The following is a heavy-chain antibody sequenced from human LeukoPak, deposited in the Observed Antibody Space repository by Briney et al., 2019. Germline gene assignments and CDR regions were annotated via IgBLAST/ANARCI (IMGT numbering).Heavy chain of an antibody. CDR1: GFTFNTYA. CDR3: ARGSFGYYNSGVGDY. V-gene: IGHV3-30-3*01. J-gene: IGHJ4*02. CDR2: VSFDVNDK. D-gene: IGHD3-22*01. Sequence: GGSLRLSCAASGFTFNTYAMHWVRQAPGKGLEWLAVVSFDVNDKNYADSVKGRFTISRDNYKRTLYLQMNSLRTEDTAVYYCARGSFGYYNSGVGDYWGQGTLVTVSS.